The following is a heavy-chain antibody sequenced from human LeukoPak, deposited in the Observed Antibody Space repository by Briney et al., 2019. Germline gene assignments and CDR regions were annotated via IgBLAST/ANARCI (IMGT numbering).Heavy chain of an antibody. D-gene: IGHD2-2*01. CDR3: AKEAIHCSSTSCYDY. CDR2: IYSGGST. J-gene: IGHJ4*02. CDR1: GFTVSSNY. Sequence: GGSLRLSCAASGFTVSSNYMSWVRQAPGKGLEWVSVIYSGGSTYYADSVKGRFTISRDNSKNTLYLQMNSLRAEDTAVYYCAKEAIHCSSTSCYDYWGQGTLVTVSS. V-gene: IGHV3-53*01.